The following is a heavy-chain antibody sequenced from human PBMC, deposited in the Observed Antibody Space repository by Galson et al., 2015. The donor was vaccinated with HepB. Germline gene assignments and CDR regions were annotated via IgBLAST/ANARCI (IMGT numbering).Heavy chain of an antibody. Sequence: SVKVSCKASGYTFTSYGISWVRQAPGQGLEWMGWISAYNGNTNYAQKLQGRVTMTTDTSTSTAYMELRSLRSDDTAVYYCARDRDPRVTTYYYYGMDVWGQGTTVTVSS. V-gene: IGHV1-18*04. J-gene: IGHJ6*02. CDR1: GYTFTSYG. D-gene: IGHD4-17*01. CDR3: ARDRDPRVTTYYYYGMDV. CDR2: ISAYNGNT.